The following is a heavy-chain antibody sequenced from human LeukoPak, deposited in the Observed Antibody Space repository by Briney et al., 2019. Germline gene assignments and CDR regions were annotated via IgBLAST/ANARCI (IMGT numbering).Heavy chain of an antibody. V-gene: IGHV3-23*01. J-gene: IGHJ3*02. Sequence: GGSLRLSCAASGFTFSSYAMSWVRQAPGKGLEWVSGISDSGGRKYYADSVKGRFTISRDNSMNTVYLQMNSLRAEDTAEYYCAKDRPYSSSSHRGGDAFDIWGQGTMVTVSS. CDR3: AKDRPYSSSSHRGGDAFDI. CDR2: ISDSGGRK. D-gene: IGHD6-13*01. CDR1: GFTFSSYA.